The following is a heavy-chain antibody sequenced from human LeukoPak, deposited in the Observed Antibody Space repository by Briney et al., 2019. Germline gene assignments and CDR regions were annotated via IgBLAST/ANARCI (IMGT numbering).Heavy chain of an antibody. D-gene: IGHD4-23*01. CDR1: GFTFSTYW. J-gene: IGHJ5*02. V-gene: IGHV3-7*01. CDR3: AKDSLLTVVSPVAAS. CDR2: IKQDGSEK. Sequence: GGSLRLSCAASGFTFSTYWMSWVRQAPGKGLEWVANIKQDGSEKYYVDSVRGRFAISRDNAKNSLFLQMNTLRVEDTAVYYCAKDSLLTVVSPVAASWGQGILVTVSS.